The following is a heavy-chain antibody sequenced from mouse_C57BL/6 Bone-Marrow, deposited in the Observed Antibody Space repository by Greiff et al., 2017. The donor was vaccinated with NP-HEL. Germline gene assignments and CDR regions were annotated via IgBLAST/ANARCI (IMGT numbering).Heavy chain of an antibody. J-gene: IGHJ1*03. CDR3: TRGDYGPSSYWYFDV. CDR1: GYTFTSYW. V-gene: IGHV1-5*01. D-gene: IGHD2-10*02. Sequence: VQLQQSGTVLARPGASVKMSCKTSGYTFTSYWMHWVKQRPGQGLEWIGAIYPGNGDTSYNQKFKGKAKLTAVTSASTAYMELSSLTNEDSAVYYCTRGDYGPSSYWYFDVWGTGTTVTVSS. CDR2: IYPGNGDT.